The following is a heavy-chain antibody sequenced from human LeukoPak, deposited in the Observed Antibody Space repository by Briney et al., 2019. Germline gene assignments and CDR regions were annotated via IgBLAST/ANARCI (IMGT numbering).Heavy chain of an antibody. Sequence: GGSLRLSCAASGFTFSSYSMTWVRQAPVKGLEWVSYISSSSSTIYYADSVKGRFTISRDNAKNSLYLQMNSLRDEDTAVYYCARDLAASYDFWSAYGMDVWGQGTTVTVSS. V-gene: IGHV3-48*02. CDR2: ISSSSSTI. CDR3: ARDLAASYDFWSAYGMDV. D-gene: IGHD3-3*01. J-gene: IGHJ6*02. CDR1: GFTFSSYS.